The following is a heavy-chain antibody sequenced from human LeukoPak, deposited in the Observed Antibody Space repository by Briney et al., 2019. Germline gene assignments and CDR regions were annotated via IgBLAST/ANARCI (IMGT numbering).Heavy chain of an antibody. J-gene: IGHJ2*01. CDR1: GGSISSSSYY. CDR3: ASLYGDYEDWYFDL. Sequence: SETLSLTCTVSGGSISSSSYYWGWIRQPPGKGLEWIGSIYYSGSTYYNPSLKSRDTISVDTSKNQSSLKLSSVTAADTAVFYCASLYGDYEDWYFDLWGRGTLVTVSS. CDR2: IYYSGST. V-gene: IGHV4-39*01. D-gene: IGHD4-17*01.